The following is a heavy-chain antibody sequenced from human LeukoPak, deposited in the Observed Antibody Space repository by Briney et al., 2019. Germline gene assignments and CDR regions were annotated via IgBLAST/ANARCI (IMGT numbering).Heavy chain of an antibody. Sequence: SVKVSCKASGYTFTSYYMHWVRQAPGQGLEWMGIINPSGGSTSYAQKFQGRVTMTRDTSTSTVYMELSSLRSEDTAVYYCARGQKRITIFGVVETKKNWFDPWGQGTLVTVSS. CDR1: GYTFTSYY. CDR3: ARGQKRITIFGVVETKKNWFDP. V-gene: IGHV1-46*01. D-gene: IGHD3-3*01. CDR2: INPSGGST. J-gene: IGHJ5*02.